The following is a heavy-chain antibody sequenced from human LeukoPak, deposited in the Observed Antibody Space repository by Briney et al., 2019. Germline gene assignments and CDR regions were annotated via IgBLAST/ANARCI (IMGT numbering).Heavy chain of an antibody. D-gene: IGHD3-3*01. Sequence: GGSLRLSCAASGFTFTSYAMTWVRQAPGKGLEWVSAISGSGGSTYYADSVKGRFTISRDNSKNTLYLQMNSLRAEDTAVYYCAKDHDFWSGYYISGWFDPWGQGILVTVSS. CDR1: GFTFTSYA. V-gene: IGHV3-23*01. J-gene: IGHJ5*02. CDR3: AKDHDFWSGYYISGWFDP. CDR2: ISGSGGST.